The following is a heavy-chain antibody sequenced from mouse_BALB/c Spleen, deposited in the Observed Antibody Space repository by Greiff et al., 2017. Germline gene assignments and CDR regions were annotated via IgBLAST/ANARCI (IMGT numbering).Heavy chain of an antibody. J-gene: IGHJ3*01. Sequence: DVHLVESGGGLVKPGGSLKLSCAASGFTFSSYAMSWVRQTPEKRLEWVATISSGGSYTYYPDSVKGRFTISRDNAKNTLYLQMSSLRSEDTAMYYCASLYYDYEDPCFAYWGQGTLVTVSA. V-gene: IGHV5-9-3*01. CDR2: ISSGGSYT. CDR1: GFTFSSYA. D-gene: IGHD2-4*01. CDR3: ASLYYDYEDPCFAY.